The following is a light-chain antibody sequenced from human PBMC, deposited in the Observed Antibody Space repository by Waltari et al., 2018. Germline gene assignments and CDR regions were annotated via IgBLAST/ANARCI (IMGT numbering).Light chain of an antibody. CDR3: QERSNWPGGS. V-gene: IGKV3-11*01. J-gene: IGKJ4*01. CDR1: QSVNTY. Sequence: EIVLTQSPASLSLSPGESASLSCRASQSVNTYLAWYQQKPGQSPRLLIYDASTRATGVPARFVGSGSGTDFTLTITRLEPEDFAVYYCQERSNWPGGSFGGGTKVETK. CDR2: DAS.